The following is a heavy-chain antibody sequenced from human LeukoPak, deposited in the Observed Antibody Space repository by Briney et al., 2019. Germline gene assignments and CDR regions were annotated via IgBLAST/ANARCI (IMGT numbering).Heavy chain of an antibody. D-gene: IGHD6-19*01. J-gene: IGHJ4*02. V-gene: IGHV3-48*01. CDR3: ARYSSGWSIDY. Sequence: GGSLRLSCAASGFTFSNYRMNWVRQAPGKGLELVSHISSVSSSIYYADSVKGRFTMSRDNAKNSLNLQMNSLRAEDTAVYHCARYSSGWSIDYWGQGSLVTVSS. CDR2: ISSVSSSI. CDR1: GFTFSNYR.